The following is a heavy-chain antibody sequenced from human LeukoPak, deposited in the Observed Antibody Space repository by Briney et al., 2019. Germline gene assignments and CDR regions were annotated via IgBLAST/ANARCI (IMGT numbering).Heavy chain of an antibody. CDR1: GGSISSSSYY. J-gene: IGHJ4*02. CDR3: ARPNSSGYYPTL. V-gene: IGHV4-39*01. Sequence: PSETLSLTCTVSGGSISSSSYYWGWIRQPPGKGLEWIGSIYYSGSTYYNPPLKSRVTISVDTSKNQFSLKLSSVTAADTAVYYCARPNSSGYYPTLWGQGTLVTVSS. CDR2: IYYSGST. D-gene: IGHD3-22*01.